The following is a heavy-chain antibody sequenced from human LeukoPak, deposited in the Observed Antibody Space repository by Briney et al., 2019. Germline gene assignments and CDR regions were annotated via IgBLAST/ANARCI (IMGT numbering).Heavy chain of an antibody. CDR2: INPNSGGT. J-gene: IGHJ3*02. CDR1: GYTFTGYY. CDR3: ARDMAEWELADAFDI. D-gene: IGHD1-26*01. Sequence: GASVKVSCKASGYTFTGYYMHWVRQAPGQGLEWMGWINPNSGGTNYAQKFQGRVTMTRDTSISTAYMELSRLRSDDTAVYYCARDMAEWELADAFDIWGQGTMVTVSS. V-gene: IGHV1-2*02.